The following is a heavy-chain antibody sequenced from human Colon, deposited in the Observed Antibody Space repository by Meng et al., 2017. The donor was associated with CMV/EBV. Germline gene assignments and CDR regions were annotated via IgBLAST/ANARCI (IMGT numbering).Heavy chain of an antibody. D-gene: IGHD5-24*01. CDR1: GDSIGGRSYY. J-gene: IGHJ2*01. CDR3: ARMALHWYFDL. Sequence: QDTGPGLGTPSATPSVTSTVAGDSIGGRSYYWGWILQPPGKGLEWIASIYYTGNDYHNPSLKSRVTISIDTSNNPFSLRLTSVTAADTAVYYCARMALHWYFDLWGRGTLVTVSS. CDR2: IYYTGND. V-gene: IGHV4-39*07.